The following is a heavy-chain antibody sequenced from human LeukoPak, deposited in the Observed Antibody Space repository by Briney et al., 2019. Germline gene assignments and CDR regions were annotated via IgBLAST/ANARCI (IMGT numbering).Heavy chain of an antibody. V-gene: IGHV1-2*02. Sequence: ASVKVSCKASGYTFTGYYMHWVRQAPGQGLEWMGWINPNSGGTNYAQEFQGRVTMTRDTSISTAYMELSRLRSDDTAVYYCARAEYCSGGSCYFLDYWAREPWSPSPQ. J-gene: IGHJ4*02. CDR1: GYTFTGYY. D-gene: IGHD2-15*01. CDR2: INPNSGGT. CDR3: ARAEYCSGGSCYFLDY.